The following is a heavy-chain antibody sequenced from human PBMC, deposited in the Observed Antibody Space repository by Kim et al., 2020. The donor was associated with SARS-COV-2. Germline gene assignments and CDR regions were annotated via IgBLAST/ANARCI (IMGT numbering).Heavy chain of an antibody. D-gene: IGHD3-16*02. Sequence: ASVKVSCKASGYTFTNNAISWVRQAPGQGLEWMGWINTDTGNPTYAQAFTRRFVFSVDTSVTTAYLQISSLEAEDTALYNCARVIWGPYRYTDYWGQGTLVTVAS. CDR2: INTDTGNP. CDR1: GYTFTNNA. V-gene: IGHV7-4-1*02. CDR3: ARVIWGPYRYTDY. J-gene: IGHJ4*02.